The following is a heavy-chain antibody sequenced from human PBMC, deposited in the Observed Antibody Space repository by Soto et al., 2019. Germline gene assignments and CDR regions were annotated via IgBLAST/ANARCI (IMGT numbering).Heavy chain of an antibody. V-gene: IGHV4-39*01. CDR1: GGSVSTSDYY. CDR2: IYYSGTT. D-gene: IGHD2-21*02. CDR3: ATFVVPASLSPDFDF. J-gene: IGHJ4*02. Sequence: SESLSLTCTVCGGSVSTSDYYWGWIRQPPGKGLDWIGNIYYSGTTYYNPSLKSRVTISVDTSKNQFSLKLNSVTAADMAVYYCATFVVPASLSPDFDFWGPGTLVTVSS.